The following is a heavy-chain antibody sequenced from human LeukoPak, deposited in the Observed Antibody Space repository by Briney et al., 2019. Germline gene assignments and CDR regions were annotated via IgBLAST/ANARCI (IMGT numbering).Heavy chain of an antibody. V-gene: IGHV4-39*01. CDR2: IYYSGSF. CDR1: GGSISSSSYY. CDR3: ARYVTIFVGGESN. D-gene: IGHD3-9*01. Sequence: SETLSLTCTVSGGSISSSSYYWGWIRQSPGTGLEWIGSIYYSGSFYYNLSLKSRVTISVDTSKNQFSLKLTSVTAADTAVYYCARYVTIFVGGESNWGQGTLVTVSS. J-gene: IGHJ4*02.